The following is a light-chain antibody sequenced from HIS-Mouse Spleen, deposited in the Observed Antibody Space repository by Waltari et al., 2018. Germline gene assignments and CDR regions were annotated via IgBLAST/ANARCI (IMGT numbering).Light chain of an antibody. V-gene: IGLV2-11*01. CDR2: DVS. CDR1: SSDVGGYNY. Sequence: QSALTQPRPVSGSPGQSVTIPCTGTSSDVGGYNYVSRYQQHPGKAPKLMIYDVSKRPSGVPDRFSGSKSGNTASLTISGLQAEDEADYYCAAWDDSLSGPVFGGGTKLTVL. CDR3: AAWDDSLSGPV. J-gene: IGLJ3*02.